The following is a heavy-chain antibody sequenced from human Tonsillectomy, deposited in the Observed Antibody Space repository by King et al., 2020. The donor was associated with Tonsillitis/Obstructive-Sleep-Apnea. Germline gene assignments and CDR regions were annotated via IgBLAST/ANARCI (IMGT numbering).Heavy chain of an antibody. V-gene: IGHV3-30*18. J-gene: IGHJ4*02. CDR2: ISYDGSNK. CDR3: AKDRGGKYYFDY. Sequence: VQLVESGGGVVQPGRSLRLSCAASGFTFSSYGMHWVRQAPGKGLEWVAVISYDGSNKYYAESVKGRFTISRDNSKNTLYLQMNSLRAEDTAVYYCAKDRGGKYYFDYWGQGTLVTVSS. CDR1: GFTFSSYG. D-gene: IGHD3-16*01.